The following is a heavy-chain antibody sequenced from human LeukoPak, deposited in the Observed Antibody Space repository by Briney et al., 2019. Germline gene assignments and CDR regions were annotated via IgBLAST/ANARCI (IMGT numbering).Heavy chain of an antibody. Sequence: PGGSLRLSCAASGFTFSNYAMSWVRQAPGKGLEWVSAISGSGGSTYYADSVKGRFTISRDNSKNTLYLKMNSLPAEDTAVYYCANFLLYSSGNNWFDPWGQGTLVTVSS. J-gene: IGHJ5*02. V-gene: IGHV3-23*01. CDR2: ISGSGGST. D-gene: IGHD6-19*01. CDR3: ANFLLYSSGNNWFDP. CDR1: GFTFSNYA.